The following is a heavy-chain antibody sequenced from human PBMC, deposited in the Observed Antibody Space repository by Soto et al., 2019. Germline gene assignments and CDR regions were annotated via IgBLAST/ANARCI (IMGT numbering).Heavy chain of an antibody. D-gene: IGHD6-6*01. Sequence: EVQLVETGGGLIQPGGSLRLSCAASGFTVSSNYMSWVRQAPGKGLEWVSVLYSGGSTYYADSVKGRFTISRDNSKNTLYLQMNSLRAEDTAVYYCATTDEYSSSAAYFDYWGQGTLVTVSS. CDR2: LYSGGST. J-gene: IGHJ4*02. CDR3: ATTDEYSSSAAYFDY. V-gene: IGHV3-53*02. CDR1: GFTVSSNY.